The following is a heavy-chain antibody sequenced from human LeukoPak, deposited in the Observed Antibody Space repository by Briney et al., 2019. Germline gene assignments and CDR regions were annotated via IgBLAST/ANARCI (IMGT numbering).Heavy chain of an antibody. J-gene: IGHJ4*02. CDR3: ARDGGNLRFLEWLSDY. CDR1: GYTFTGYY. Sequence: GASVKVSCKASGYTFTGYYMRWVRQAPGQGLEWMGWINPNSGGTNYAQKFQGRVTMTRDTSISTAYMELSRLRSDDTAVYYCARDGGNLRFLEWLSDYWGQGTLVTVSS. CDR2: INPNSGGT. V-gene: IGHV1-2*02. D-gene: IGHD3-3*01.